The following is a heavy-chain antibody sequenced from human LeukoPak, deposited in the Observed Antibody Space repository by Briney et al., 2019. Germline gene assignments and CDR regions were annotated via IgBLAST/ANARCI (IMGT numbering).Heavy chain of an antibody. J-gene: IGHJ1*01. CDR1: GYTFTSYD. CDR3: ARGAYCSGGSCYSGDMAEYFQH. CDR2: MNPNSGNT. Sequence: ASVNVSCKASGYTFTSYDINWVRQATGQGLEWMGWMNPNSGNTGYAQKFQGRVTMTRNTSISTAYMELSSLRSEDTAVYYCARGAYCSGGSCYSGDMAEYFQHWGQGTLVTVSS. D-gene: IGHD2-15*01. V-gene: IGHV1-8*01.